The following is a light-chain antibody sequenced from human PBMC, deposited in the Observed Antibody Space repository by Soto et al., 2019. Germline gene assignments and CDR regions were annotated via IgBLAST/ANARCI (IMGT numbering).Light chain of an antibody. CDR3: QSYDSSLHVV. V-gene: IGLV1-40*01. J-gene: IGLJ2*01. Sequence: QSVLTQPPSVSGAPGQRVTISCTGSSSNIGAGYDVHWYQPLPGTAPKLLIYGNSNRPSGVPDRCSGSKSGTSASLAITGLQAEDEADYYCQSYDSSLHVVFGGGTKLTVL. CDR2: GNS. CDR1: SSNIGAGYD.